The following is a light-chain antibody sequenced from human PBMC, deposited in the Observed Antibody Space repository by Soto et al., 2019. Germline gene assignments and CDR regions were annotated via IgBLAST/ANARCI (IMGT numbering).Light chain of an antibody. J-gene: IGKJ4*02. V-gene: IGKV3-15*01. CDR2: RAS. CDR3: LRYHYSCA. Sequence: IVMTQSPATLSVSPGERATLSCRASQNIYSNIAWYQQRPGQAPRLLIYRASTRAPGVPARFSGSGSGTEFTPTISRLQSEDFAVYSCLRYHYSCAFGRGTQVEIK. CDR1: QNIYSN.